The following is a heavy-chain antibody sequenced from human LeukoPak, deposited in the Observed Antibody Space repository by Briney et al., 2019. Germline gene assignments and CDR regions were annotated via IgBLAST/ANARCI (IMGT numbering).Heavy chain of an antibody. D-gene: IGHD1-1*01. CDR3: AGSDDSRNGYFDF. J-gene: IGHJ4*02. Sequence: GASVKVSCKASGYTFTSYAMNWVRQAPGQGLEWMGWINTNTGNPTYAQGFTGRFVFSLDTSVSTTYLQINSLKSEDSAVYFCAGSDDSRNGYFDFWGQGTLVTVSS. CDR2: INTNTGNP. V-gene: IGHV7-4-1*02. CDR1: GYTFTSYA.